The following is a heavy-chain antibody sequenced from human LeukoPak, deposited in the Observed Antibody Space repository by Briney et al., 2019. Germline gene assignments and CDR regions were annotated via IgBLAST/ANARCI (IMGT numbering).Heavy chain of an antibody. V-gene: IGHV1-2*02. J-gene: IGHJ4*02. D-gene: IGHD3-10*01. CDR3: ARRLGNYYGSGSEWDY. Sequence: GASVKVSCKASGYTFTGYYMHWVRQAPGQGLEWMGWINPNSGGTNYAQKFQGRVTMTRDTSISTAYMELSRLRSDDTAVYYCARRLGNYYGSGSEWDYWGQGTLVTVSS. CDR2: INPNSGGT. CDR1: GYTFTGYY.